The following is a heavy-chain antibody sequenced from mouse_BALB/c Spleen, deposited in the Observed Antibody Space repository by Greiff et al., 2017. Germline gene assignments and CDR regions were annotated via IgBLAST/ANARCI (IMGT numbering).Heavy chain of an antibody. Sequence: QVQLQQPGAELVMPGASVKMSCKASGYTFTNYWLGWVKQRPGHGLEWIGDIYPGGGYTNYNEKFKGKATLTADTSSSTAYMQLSSLTSEDSAVYFCARAGNYGDYYAMDYWGQGTSVTVSS. V-gene: IGHV1-63*02. CDR2: IYPGGGYT. J-gene: IGHJ4*01. CDR1: GYTFTNYW. D-gene: IGHD2-1*01. CDR3: ARAGNYGDYYAMDY.